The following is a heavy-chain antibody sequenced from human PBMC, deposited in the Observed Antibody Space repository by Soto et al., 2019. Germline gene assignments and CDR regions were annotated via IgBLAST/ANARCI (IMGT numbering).Heavy chain of an antibody. CDR1: GFTFSSYA. D-gene: IGHD3-3*01. CDR3: AKGTSYYDFWSGPPVDYFDY. CDR2: ISGSGGST. Sequence: PGGSLRLSCAASGFTFSSYAMSWVRQAPGKGLEWVSAISGSGGSTYYADSVKGRFTISRDNSKNTLYLQMNSLRAEDTAVYYCAKGTSYYDFWSGPPVDYFDYWGQGTLVTVSS. J-gene: IGHJ4*02. V-gene: IGHV3-23*01.